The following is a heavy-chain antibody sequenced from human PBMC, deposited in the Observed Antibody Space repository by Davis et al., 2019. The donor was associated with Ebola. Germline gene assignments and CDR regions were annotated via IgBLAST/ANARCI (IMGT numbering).Heavy chain of an antibody. Sequence: SETLSLTYTVSGGSISSYYWNWIRQPPGKGLEWIGYIYYSGSTNYNPSLKSRVTISVDKSKNQFSLKLSSVTAADTAVYYCARERVAYYDSSGYYLYYFDYWGQGTLVTVSS. D-gene: IGHD3-22*01. CDR2: IYYSGST. CDR3: ARERVAYYDSSGYYLYYFDY. CDR1: GGSISSYY. J-gene: IGHJ4*02. V-gene: IGHV4-59*12.